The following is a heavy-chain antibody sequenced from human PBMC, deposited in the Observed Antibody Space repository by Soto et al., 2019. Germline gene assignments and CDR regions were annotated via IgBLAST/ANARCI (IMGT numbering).Heavy chain of an antibody. Sequence: GGSLRLSCAAPGFIFSNAWINWVRQAPGKGLEWVGRVKSKTDGGTTDFAAPVKGRFAISRDDSKNMVYLEMNSLKTEDTAINFCTRDSDGANVIVRFDYWGPGTLVTVSS. J-gene: IGHJ4*02. V-gene: IGHV3-15*07. CDR3: TRDSDGANVIVRFDY. CDR1: GFIFSNAW. CDR2: VKSKTDGGTT. D-gene: IGHD3-16*02.